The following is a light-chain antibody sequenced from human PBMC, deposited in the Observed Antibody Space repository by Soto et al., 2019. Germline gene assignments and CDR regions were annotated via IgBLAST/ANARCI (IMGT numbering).Light chain of an antibody. CDR1: SGSVSTNYY. CDR3: VLYMGSVPV. CDR2: RTN. J-gene: IGLJ2*01. V-gene: IGLV8-61*01. Sequence: TVVTQEPSFSVSPGGTVTLTCGLSSGSVSTNYYPSWYQQTPGQAPRTLIYRTNTRSSGVPDRFSGSILGNKAALTITGAQADDESDYYCVLYMGSVPVFGGGTKVTVL.